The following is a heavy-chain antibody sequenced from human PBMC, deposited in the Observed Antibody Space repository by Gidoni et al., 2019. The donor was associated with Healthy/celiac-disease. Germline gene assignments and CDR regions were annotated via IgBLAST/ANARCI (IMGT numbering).Heavy chain of an antibody. V-gene: IGHV4-39*01. D-gene: IGHD6-13*01. CDR3: ARHSSSWYAAVDFDY. CDR1: GGSISSSSYY. J-gene: IGHJ4*02. CDR2: IYYSGST. Sequence: QLQLQESGPGLVKPSETLSLTCTVSGGSISSSSYYWGWIRQPPGKGLEWIGSIYYSGSTYYNPSLKSRVTISVDTSKNQFSLKLSSVTAADTAVYYCARHSSSWYAAVDFDYWGQGTLVTVPS.